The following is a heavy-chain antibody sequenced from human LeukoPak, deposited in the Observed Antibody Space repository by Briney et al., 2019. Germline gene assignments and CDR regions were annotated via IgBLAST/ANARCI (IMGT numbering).Heavy chain of an antibody. CDR2: IIPILGIA. Sequence: SVKVSCKASGYTFSGYYMHWVRQAPGQGLEWMGWIIPILGIANYAQKFQGRVTITADKSTSTAYMELSSLRSEDTAVYYCARDEGLGGSPDYWGQGTLVTVSS. CDR1: GYTFSGYY. CDR3: ARDEGLGGSPDY. D-gene: IGHD2-15*01. J-gene: IGHJ4*02. V-gene: IGHV1-69*10.